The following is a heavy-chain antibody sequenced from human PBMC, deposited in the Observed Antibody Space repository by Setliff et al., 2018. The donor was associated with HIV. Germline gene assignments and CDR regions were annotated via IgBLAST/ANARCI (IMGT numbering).Heavy chain of an antibody. CDR3: ATDPGYSSTWYSESFQH. Sequence: ASVKVSCKISGYTRNELSIHWVRQAPGKGLEWMANFDPEDGETFYAQKFQGRLTMTEDTSTDTAYMELSSLRSDDTAMYYCATDPGYSSTWYSESFQHWGQGTVVTVSS. J-gene: IGHJ1*01. D-gene: IGHD6-13*01. V-gene: IGHV1-24*01. CDR1: GYTRNELS. CDR2: FDPEDGET.